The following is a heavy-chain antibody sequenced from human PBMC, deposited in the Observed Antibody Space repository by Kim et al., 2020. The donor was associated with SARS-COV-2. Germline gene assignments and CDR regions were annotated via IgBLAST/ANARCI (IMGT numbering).Heavy chain of an antibody. CDR2: TRNKANSYTT. CDR1: GFTFSDHY. J-gene: IGHJ6*02. Sequence: GGSLRLSCAASGFTFSDHYMDWVRQAPGKGLEWVGRTRNKANSYTTEYAASVKGRFTISRDDSKNSLYLQMNSLKTEDTAVYYCARDRGGKYCGSTSCYAGYYGMDVWGQGTTVTVSS. CDR3: ARDRGGKYCGSTSCYAGYYGMDV. V-gene: IGHV3-72*01. D-gene: IGHD2-2*01.